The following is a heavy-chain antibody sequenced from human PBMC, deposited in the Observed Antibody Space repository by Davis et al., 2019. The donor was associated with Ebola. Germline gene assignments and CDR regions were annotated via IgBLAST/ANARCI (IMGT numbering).Heavy chain of an antibody. J-gene: IGHJ3*01. CDR1: GYTFTNYY. Sequence: AASVKVSCKASGYTFTNYYMHWVRQAPGQGLEWMGMINPNDGRTIYAQKFQGRVTVTRDTSTTTVYMELSSLRSDDTAVYYCARSKAVHDAFDVWGQGTLVTVSS. D-gene: IGHD1-1*01. V-gene: IGHV1-46*01. CDR2: INPNDGRT. CDR3: ARSKAVHDAFDV.